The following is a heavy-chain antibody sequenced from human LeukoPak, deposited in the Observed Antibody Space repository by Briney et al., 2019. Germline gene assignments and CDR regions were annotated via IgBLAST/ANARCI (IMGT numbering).Heavy chain of an antibody. D-gene: IGHD3-16*02. Sequence: SETLSLTCAVSGGSISSGGYSWSWIRQPAGKGLEWIGYIYHSGSTYYNPSLKSRVTISVDTSKNQFSLKLSSVTAADTAVYYCARRRYDYVWGSYRYPLDSWGQGTLVTVSS. CDR1: GGSISSGGYS. CDR3: ARRRYDYVWGSYRYPLDS. CDR2: IYHSGST. J-gene: IGHJ4*02. V-gene: IGHV4-30-2*01.